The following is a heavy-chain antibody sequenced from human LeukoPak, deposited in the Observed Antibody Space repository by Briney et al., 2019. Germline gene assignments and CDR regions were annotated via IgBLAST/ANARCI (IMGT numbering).Heavy chain of an antibody. CDR1: GFTFDDYA. CDR3: ATGDSSGRDYFDY. V-gene: IGHV3-9*01. J-gene: IGHJ4*02. CDR2: ISWNSVSI. Sequence: GGSLRLSCAASGFTFDDYAMHWVRQAPGKGLEWVSGISWNSVSIGYADSVKGRFTISRDNAKNSLYLQMNSLRTEDTALYYCATGDSSGRDYFDYWGQGTLVTVSS. D-gene: IGHD3-22*01.